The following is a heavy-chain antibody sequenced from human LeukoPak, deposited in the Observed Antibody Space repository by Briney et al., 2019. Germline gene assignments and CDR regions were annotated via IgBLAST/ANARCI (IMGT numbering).Heavy chain of an antibody. CDR1: GFTFSSYA. V-gene: IGHV3-23*01. CDR2: ISGSGGST. D-gene: IGHD2-15*01. CDR3: AKGTHTVVVEGVGY. J-gene: IGHJ4*02. Sequence: GGSLRLSCAASGFTFSSYAMSWVRQAPGKGLEWVSAISGSGGSTYYADSVKGRFTISRDNSKNTLYLQMNSLRAEDTAVYYRAKGTHTVVVEGVGYWGQGTLVTVSS.